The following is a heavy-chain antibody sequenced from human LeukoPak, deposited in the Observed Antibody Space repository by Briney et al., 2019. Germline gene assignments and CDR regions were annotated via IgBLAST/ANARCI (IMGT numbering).Heavy chain of an antibody. CDR3: ARGRLLEWFTLGY. CDR2: ISSSSSTI. J-gene: IGHJ4*02. D-gene: IGHD3-3*01. V-gene: IGHV3-48*01. CDR1: GFTFSSYS. Sequence: GGSLRLSCAASGFTFSSYSMNWVRQAPGKGLEWVSYISSSSSTIYYADSVKGRFTISRDNAKNSLYLQMNSLRAEDTAVYYCARGRLLEWFTLGYWGQGTLVTVSS.